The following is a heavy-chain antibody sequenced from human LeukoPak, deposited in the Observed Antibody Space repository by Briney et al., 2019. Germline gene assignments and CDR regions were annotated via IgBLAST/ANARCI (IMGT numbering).Heavy chain of an antibody. Sequence: ASVKVSCKASGYTFSNFGINWVRQAPGQGLEWIAWISGNNDNPNYGQKFQGRFTVTRDTSISTAYMELSRLRSDDTAVYYCARPLDYGDYLWGQGTLVTVSS. CDR3: ARPLDYGDYL. D-gene: IGHD4-17*01. CDR1: GYTFSNFG. V-gene: IGHV1-18*01. J-gene: IGHJ5*02. CDR2: ISGNNDNP.